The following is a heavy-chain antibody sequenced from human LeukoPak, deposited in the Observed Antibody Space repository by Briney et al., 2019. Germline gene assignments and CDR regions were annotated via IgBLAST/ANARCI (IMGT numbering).Heavy chain of an antibody. Sequence: ASVKVSCKVSGYTLTELSMHWVRQAPGKGLEWMGGFDPEDGETIYAQKFQGRVTMTEDTSTDTAYMELSSLRSEDTAVYYCATVSPRFGVDDYFDYWGQGTLVIVSS. CDR3: ATVSPRFGVDDYFDY. D-gene: IGHD3-3*01. J-gene: IGHJ4*02. V-gene: IGHV1-24*01. CDR1: GYTLTELS. CDR2: FDPEDGET.